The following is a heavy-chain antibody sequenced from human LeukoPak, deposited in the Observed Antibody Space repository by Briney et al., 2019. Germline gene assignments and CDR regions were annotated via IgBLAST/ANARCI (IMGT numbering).Heavy chain of an antibody. D-gene: IGHD6-13*01. CDR2: IKQDGSEK. CDR1: GFTFSSYW. CDR3: ATSTAAAGTD. V-gene: IGHV3-7*03. J-gene: IGHJ4*02. Sequence: GGSLRLSCAASGFTFSSYWMQWVRQAPGKGLEWVANIKQDGSEKYYVDSVKGRFTISRDNAQNSLYLQMNSLRAEDTAIYYCATSTAAAGTDWGQGTLVTVSS.